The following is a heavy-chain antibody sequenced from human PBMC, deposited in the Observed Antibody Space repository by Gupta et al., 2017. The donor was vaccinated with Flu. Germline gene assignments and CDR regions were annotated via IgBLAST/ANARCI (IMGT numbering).Heavy chain of an antibody. V-gene: IGHV3-23*01. CDR1: GFTFSSYA. CDR2: ISGSGGST. J-gene: IGHJ3*02. D-gene: IGHD6-13*01. CDR3: AKRMSDPTIKIAAAGTDDAFAI. Sequence: EVQLLESGGGLVQPGGSLRLSCAASGFTFSSYAISWVRQAPGKGLEWVSAISGSGGSTYYAESVKGRFTSARDNSKNTLYLQMNSLRAEDTAVYYCAKRMSDPTIKIAAAGTDDAFAIGGQGTMVTVCS.